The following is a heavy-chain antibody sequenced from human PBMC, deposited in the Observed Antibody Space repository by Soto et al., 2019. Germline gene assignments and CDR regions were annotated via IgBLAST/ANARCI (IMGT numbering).Heavy chain of an antibody. D-gene: IGHD2-2*01. CDR3: ARSKGYCSSTRCIRLLYYYYGMEV. J-gene: IGHJ6*02. Sequence: PGESLKISCKGSGYSFTSYWISWVRQMPGKGLEWMGRIDPSDSYTNYSPSFQGHVTISADKSISTAYLQWSSLKASDTAMYYCARSKGYCSSTRCIRLLYYYYGMEVWGQGTTVTAP. V-gene: IGHV5-10-1*01. CDR1: GYSFTSYW. CDR2: IDPSDSYT.